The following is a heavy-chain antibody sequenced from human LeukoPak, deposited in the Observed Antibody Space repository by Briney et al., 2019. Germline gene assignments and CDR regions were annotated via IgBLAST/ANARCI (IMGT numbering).Heavy chain of an antibody. CDR1: GGSMSSGDYY. D-gene: IGHD5-12*01. CDR3: ARGHGYNNGYPYFDS. J-gene: IGHJ4*02. V-gene: IGHV4-61*08. Sequence: SETLSLTCTVSGGSMSSGDYYWAWIRQPPGKGLEWIGFVYDTGRTTYPAKTNYNPSLAGRVTMSMDTSKNQFSLKLSSVTAADSAVYFCARGHGYNNGYPYFDSWGQGTLVSVSS. CDR2: VYDTGRT.